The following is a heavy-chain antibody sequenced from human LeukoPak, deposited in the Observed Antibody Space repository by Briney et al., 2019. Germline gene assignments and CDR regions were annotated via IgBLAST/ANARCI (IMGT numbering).Heavy chain of an antibody. V-gene: IGHV3-7*04. J-gene: IGHJ2*01. CDR1: GFTFSSYW. CDR2: IKEDGSDK. Sequence: GGSLRLSCAASGFTFSSYWMSWVRQAPGKGLEWVAHIKEDGSDKNYVDSVKGRFTISRDNAKNSLYLQMNSLRVKDTAVYYCARVHWYFDFWGRGTLVTVSS. CDR3: ARVHWYFDF.